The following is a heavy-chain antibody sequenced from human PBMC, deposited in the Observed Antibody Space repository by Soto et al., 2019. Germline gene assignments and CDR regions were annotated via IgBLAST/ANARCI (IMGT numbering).Heavy chain of an antibody. J-gene: IGHJ4*02. Sequence: GASVKVSCKVSGYPFTTYYIHWVRQAPGQGLEWMGWIDPRSGGTVYEQKFQGRVTMTRDTSISTVYMDLSGLTSDDTALYYCATGDYGIFHYWGQGSTVTVSS. CDR2: IDPRSGGT. D-gene: IGHD3-10*01. CDR1: GYPFTTYY. CDR3: ATGDYGIFHY. V-gene: IGHV1-2*02.